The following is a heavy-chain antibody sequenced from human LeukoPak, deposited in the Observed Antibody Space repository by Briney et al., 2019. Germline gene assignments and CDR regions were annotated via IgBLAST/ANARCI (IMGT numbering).Heavy chain of an antibody. J-gene: IGHJ4*02. CDR2: IYTSGST. CDR3: ARDPGSSYFDY. CDR1: GGSISSYY. Sequence: PSENLSPTCTVSGGSISSYYWSWIRQPAGKGLEWIGRIYTSGSTNYNPSLKSRVTTSVDKSKNQFSLKLSSVTAADTAVYYCARDPGSSYFDYWGQGTLVTVSS. D-gene: IGHD1-26*01. V-gene: IGHV4-4*07.